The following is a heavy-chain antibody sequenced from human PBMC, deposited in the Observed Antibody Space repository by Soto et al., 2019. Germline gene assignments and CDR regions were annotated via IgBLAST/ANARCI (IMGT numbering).Heavy chain of an antibody. CDR1: GYTFTGYY. J-gene: IGHJ6*02. CDR2: INPNSGGT. D-gene: IGHD3-10*01. CDR3: AREGSVRYYYGSGSSMRAYYYYGMDV. Sequence: ASVKVSCKASGYTFTGYYMHWVRQAPGQGLEWMGWINPNSGGTNYAQKFQGWVTMTRDTSISTAYMELSRLRSDDTAVYYCAREGSVRYYYGSGSSMRAYYYYGMDVWGQGTTVTVSS. V-gene: IGHV1-2*04.